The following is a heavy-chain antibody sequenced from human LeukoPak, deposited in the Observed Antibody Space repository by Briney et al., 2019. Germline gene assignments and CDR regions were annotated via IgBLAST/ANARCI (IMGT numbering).Heavy chain of an antibody. CDR2: ISSSGSTI. CDR1: GFTFSSYE. V-gene: IGHV3-48*03. Sequence: PGGSLRLSCAASGFTFSSYEMQWVRQAPGKGLEWVSYISSSGSTIYYADSVKGRFTISRDNAKNSLYLQMNSLRAEDTAVYYCAPEFGPFHYWGQGTLVTVSS. CDR3: APEFGPFHY. J-gene: IGHJ4*02. D-gene: IGHD3-16*01.